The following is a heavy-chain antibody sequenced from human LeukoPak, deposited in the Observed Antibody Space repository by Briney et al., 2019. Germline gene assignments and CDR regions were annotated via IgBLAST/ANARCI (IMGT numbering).Heavy chain of an antibody. D-gene: IGHD6-13*01. CDR1: GFTFSSYS. J-gene: IGHJ4*02. CDR3: ATSIAAGGTFDY. Sequence: GGSLRLSCAASGFTFSSYSMNWVRQAPGKGLEWVSSISSSSTYIYYTDSVKGRFTISRDNAKNSLYLQMNSLRAEDTAVYYCATSIAAGGTFDYWGQGTLVTVSS. CDR2: ISSSSTYI. V-gene: IGHV3-21*01.